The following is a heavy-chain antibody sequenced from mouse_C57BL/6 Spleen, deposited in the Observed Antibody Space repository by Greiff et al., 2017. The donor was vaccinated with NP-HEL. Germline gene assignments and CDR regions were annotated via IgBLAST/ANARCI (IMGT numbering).Heavy chain of an antibody. CDR1: GYSFTDYN. D-gene: IGHD1-1*01. Sequence: VQLKQSGPELVKPGASVKISCKASGYSFTDYNMNWVKQSNGKSLEWIGVINPNYGTTSYNQKFKGKATLTVDQSSSTAYMQLNSLTSEDSAVYDCARGNYYGSSHWYFDVWGTGTTVTVSS. CDR3: ARGNYYGSSHWYFDV. V-gene: IGHV1-39*01. J-gene: IGHJ1*03. CDR2: INPNYGTT.